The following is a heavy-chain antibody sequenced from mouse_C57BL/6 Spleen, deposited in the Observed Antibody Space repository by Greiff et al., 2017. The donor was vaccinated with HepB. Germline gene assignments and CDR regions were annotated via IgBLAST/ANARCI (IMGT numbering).Heavy chain of an antibody. J-gene: IGHJ3*01. CDR1: GYTFTDYN. CDR3: ARSSYYGRVY. V-gene: IGHV1-18*01. Sequence: VQLKESGPELVKPGASVKIPCKASGYTFTDYNMDWVKQSHGKSLEWIGDINPNNGGTIYNQKFKGKATLTVDKSSSTAYMELRSLTSEDTAVYYCARSSYYGRVYWGQGTLVTVSA. D-gene: IGHD1-1*01. CDR2: INPNNGGT.